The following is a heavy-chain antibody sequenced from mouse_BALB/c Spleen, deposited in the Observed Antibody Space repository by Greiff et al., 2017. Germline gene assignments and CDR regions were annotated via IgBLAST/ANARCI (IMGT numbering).Heavy chain of an antibody. D-gene: IGHD4-1*01. V-gene: IGHV3-2*02. CDR2: ISYSGST. Sequence: VQLQQSGPGLVKPSQSLSLTCTVTGYSITSDYAWNWIRQFPGNKLEWMGYISYSGSTSYNPSFKSRISITRDTSKNQFFLQLNSVTTEDTATYYCARNWDWYFDYWGQGTTLTVSS. CDR3: ARNWDWYFDY. J-gene: IGHJ2*01. CDR1: GYSITSDYA.